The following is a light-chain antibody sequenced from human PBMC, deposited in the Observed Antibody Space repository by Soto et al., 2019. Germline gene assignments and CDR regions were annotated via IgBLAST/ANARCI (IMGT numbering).Light chain of an antibody. CDR3: AAWDDSLRAVV. CDR2: SDN. Sequence: QSVLTQPPSASGTPGQGVTISCSGSRSNIGSNYVYWYQRVPGMAPKSLIYSDNQRPSGVPDRFSGSKAGTSASLAISGLRSDDEADYDCAAWDDSLRAVVFGGGTKLTVL. J-gene: IGLJ2*01. V-gene: IGLV1-47*02. CDR1: RSNIGSNY.